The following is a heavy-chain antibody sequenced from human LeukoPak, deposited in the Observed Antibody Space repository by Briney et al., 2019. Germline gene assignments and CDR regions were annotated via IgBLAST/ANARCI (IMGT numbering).Heavy chain of an antibody. CDR3: ARHQGSNWISPIDY. D-gene: IGHD1-20*01. V-gene: IGHV4-59*08. CDR1: GGSMSSYY. Sequence: SETLSLTCTVSGGSMSSYYWSWIRQPPGKGLEWIGYIYDSGSTNYNPSLKSRVTISIDTSKNQFSLKLSSVTATDTALYYCARHQGSNWISPIDYWGQGTLVTVS. CDR2: IYDSGST. J-gene: IGHJ4*02.